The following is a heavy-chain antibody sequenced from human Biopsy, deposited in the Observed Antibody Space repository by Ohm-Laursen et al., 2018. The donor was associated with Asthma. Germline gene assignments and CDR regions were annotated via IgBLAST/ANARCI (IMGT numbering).Heavy chain of an antibody. CDR3: AGVRGDGSGSSIDNYFGMDV. CDR2: ISVYNGNT. CDR1: GYTFNSAG. Sequence: ASVKASCKTSGYTFNSAGITWARQAPGQGLEWMGWISVYNGNTKVAQKLQDRVTMITDTSTSTAYKELRSLRSDDMAVYCCAGVRGDGSGSSIDNYFGMDVWGQGTTVTVSS. D-gene: IGHD3-10*01. V-gene: IGHV1-18*03. J-gene: IGHJ6*02.